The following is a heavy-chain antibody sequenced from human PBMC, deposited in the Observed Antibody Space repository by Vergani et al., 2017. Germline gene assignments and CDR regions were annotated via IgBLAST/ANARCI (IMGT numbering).Heavy chain of an antibody. CDR2: IGKDGINT. J-gene: IGHJ4*02. Sequence: QVQLVESAGGVVQPGGSRRLLCAAFGITFSNFGMHWIRQAPGKGLEWLAYIGKDGINTRYRDAVKGRFTVSRDNSKDILYLQMDSLRREDTALYYCAKYLRDSTDGLPDSWGPGTLVIVSS. V-gene: IGHV3-30*02. CDR3: AKYLRDSTDGLPDS. CDR1: GITFSNFG. D-gene: IGHD2-21*02.